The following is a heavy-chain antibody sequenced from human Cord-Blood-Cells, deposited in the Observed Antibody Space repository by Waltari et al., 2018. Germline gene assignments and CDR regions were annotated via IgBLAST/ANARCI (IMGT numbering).Heavy chain of an antibody. CDR2: IYYSGGT. CDR1: GGSISSHY. Sequence: QVQLQESGPGLVKPSETLSLTCTVSGGSISSHYWSWIRQPPGKGLEWIGYIYYSGGTNYNPSLKSRFTISVDTSKNQFSLKLSSVTAADTAVYYCARSSPTKGSGYYTGDYWGQGTLVTVSS. J-gene: IGHJ4*02. CDR3: ARSSPTKGSGYYTGDY. V-gene: IGHV4-59*11. D-gene: IGHD3-3*01.